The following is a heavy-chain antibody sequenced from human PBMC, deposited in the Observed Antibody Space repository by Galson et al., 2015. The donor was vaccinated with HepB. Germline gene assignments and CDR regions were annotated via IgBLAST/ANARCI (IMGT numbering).Heavy chain of an antibody. J-gene: IGHJ4*02. CDR3: ARGVRNYLYSDN. D-gene: IGHD1-7*01. V-gene: IGHV1-8*01. Sequence: SVKVSCKAFGYTFSSYDVTWVRRASGQGLEWMGWMSPNSGNTGYAPEFQDRVTMTGDTSMSTAYMELSSLRSEDTAVYYCARGVRNYLYSDNWGQGTLVTVSS. CDR2: MSPNSGNT. CDR1: GYTFSSYD.